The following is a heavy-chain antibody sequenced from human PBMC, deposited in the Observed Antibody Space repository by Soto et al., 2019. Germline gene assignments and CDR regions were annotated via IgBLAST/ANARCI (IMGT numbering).Heavy chain of an antibody. CDR2: IKQDGSEK. V-gene: IGHV3-7*03. Sequence: PGGSLRLSCAASGFTFSSYWMSWVRQAPGKGLEWVANIKQDGSEKYYVDSVKGRFTISRDNAKNSLYLQMNSLRAEDTAVYYCARDPQVYDSSGYYWGYFDYWGQGTLVTVSS. CDR1: GFTFSSYW. CDR3: ARDPQVYDSSGYYWGYFDY. J-gene: IGHJ4*02. D-gene: IGHD3-22*01.